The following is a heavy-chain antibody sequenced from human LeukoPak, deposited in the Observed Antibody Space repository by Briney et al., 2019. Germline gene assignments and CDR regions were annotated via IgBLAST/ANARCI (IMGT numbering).Heavy chain of an antibody. CDR3: ARVAEEYYYDSSGYYYYFDY. CDR2: ISAYNGNT. J-gene: IGHJ4*02. Sequence: GASVKVSCKASGYTFTSYGISWVRQAPGQGLEWMGWISAYNGNTNYAQKLQGRVTMTTDTSTSTVYMELRSLRSDDTAVYYCARVAEEYYYDSSGYYYYFDYWGQGTLVTVSS. V-gene: IGHV1-18*01. D-gene: IGHD3-22*01. CDR1: GYTFTSYG.